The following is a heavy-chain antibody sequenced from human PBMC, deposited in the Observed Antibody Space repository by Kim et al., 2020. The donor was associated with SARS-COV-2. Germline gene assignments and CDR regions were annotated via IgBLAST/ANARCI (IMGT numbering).Heavy chain of an antibody. CDR1: GGSISSSNW. Sequence: SETLSLTCAVSGGSISSSNWWSWVRQPPGKGLEWIGEIYHSGSTNYNPSLKSRVTISVDKSKNQFSLKLSSVTAADTAVYYCAREPGQWLVLFSGDYYMDVWGKGTTVTVSS. CDR2: IYHSGST. D-gene: IGHD6-19*01. V-gene: IGHV4-4*02. J-gene: IGHJ6*03. CDR3: AREPGQWLVLFSGDYYMDV.